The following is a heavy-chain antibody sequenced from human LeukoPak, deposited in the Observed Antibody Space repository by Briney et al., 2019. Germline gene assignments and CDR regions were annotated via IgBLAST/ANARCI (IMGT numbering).Heavy chain of an antibody. Sequence: ETLSLTCTVSGGSISSSSYYWGWVRQAPGKGLEWVANINQDGTEKYCVDSVNGRFTISRDNAKNSLYLQMNSLRVEDTAVYYCAKLAKYFYGSETYYFFEHWGQGTPVTASS. D-gene: IGHD3-10*01. V-gene: IGHV3-7*01. CDR2: INQDGTEK. CDR1: GGSISSSSYY. CDR3: AKLAKYFYGSETYYFFEH. J-gene: IGHJ4*02.